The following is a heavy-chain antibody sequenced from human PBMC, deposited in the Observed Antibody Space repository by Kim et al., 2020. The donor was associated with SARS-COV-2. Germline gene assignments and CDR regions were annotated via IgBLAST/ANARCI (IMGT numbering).Heavy chain of an antibody. Sequence: SETLSLTCTVSGGSISSSSYYWGWIRQPPGKGLEWIGSIYYSGSTYYNPSLKSRVTISVDTSKNQFSLKLSSVTAADTAVYYCARHGTSTTITMVRGVIGGWDYWGQGTLVTVSS. J-gene: IGHJ4*02. D-gene: IGHD3-10*01. CDR1: GGSISSSSYY. V-gene: IGHV4-39*01. CDR2: IYYSGST. CDR3: ARHGTSTTITMVRGVIGGWDY.